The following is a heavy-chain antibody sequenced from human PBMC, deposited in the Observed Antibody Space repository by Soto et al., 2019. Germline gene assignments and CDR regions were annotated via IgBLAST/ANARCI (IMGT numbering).Heavy chain of an antibody. CDR2: ITPFNGNT. CDR1: GYTFTYRY. D-gene: IGHD1-26*01. V-gene: IGHV1-45*02. Sequence: GASVKVSCKASGYTFTYRYLHWVRQAPGQALEWMGWITPFNGNTNYAQKFQDRVTITRDRSMSTAYMELSSLRSEDTAMYYCATQSGRSGSYYTFWGQGTLVTVLL. J-gene: IGHJ4*02. CDR3: ATQSGRSGSYYTF.